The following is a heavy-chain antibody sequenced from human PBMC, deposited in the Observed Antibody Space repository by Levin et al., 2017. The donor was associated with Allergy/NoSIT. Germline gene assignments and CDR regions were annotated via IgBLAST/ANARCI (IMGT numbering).Heavy chain of an antibody. Sequence: NTSETLSLTCTVSGGSISSYYWSWIRQPPGKGLEWIGYIYYSGSTNYNPSLKSRVTISVDTSKNQFSLKLSSVTAADTAVYYCARDLRGGTRYFELWGRGTLVTVSS. D-gene: IGHD3-16*01. CDR1: GGSISSYY. CDR3: ARDLRGGTRYFEL. CDR2: IYYSGST. J-gene: IGHJ2*01. V-gene: IGHV4-59*01.